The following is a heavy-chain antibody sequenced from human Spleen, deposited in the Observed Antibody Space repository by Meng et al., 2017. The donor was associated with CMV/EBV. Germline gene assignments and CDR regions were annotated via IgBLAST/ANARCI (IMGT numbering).Heavy chain of an antibody. V-gene: IGHV1-2*02. D-gene: IGHD3-10*01. J-gene: IGHJ4*02. Sequence: ASVKVSCKASGYTLTDYYIHWVRQAPGQRLEWMGWINPNSGDTNYAQKFQGRVTMTRDTSINTAYMELSRLRSDDTAVYYCARDQWAMVRGLGSLDYWGQGALVTVS. CDR2: INPNSGDT. CDR3: ARDQWAMVRGLGSLDY. CDR1: GYTLTDYY.